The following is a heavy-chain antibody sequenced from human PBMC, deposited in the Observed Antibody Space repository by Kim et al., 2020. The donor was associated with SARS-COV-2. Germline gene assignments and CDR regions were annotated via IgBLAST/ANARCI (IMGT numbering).Heavy chain of an antibody. CDR3: ARAVGAAIIDY. CDR2: T. V-gene: IGHV4-39*07. Sequence: TYYNPSLKSRLTISIDTSKNLFSLNLNSVTAADTAVYFCARAVGAAIIDYWGQGTLVTVSS. D-gene: IGHD1-26*01. J-gene: IGHJ4*02.